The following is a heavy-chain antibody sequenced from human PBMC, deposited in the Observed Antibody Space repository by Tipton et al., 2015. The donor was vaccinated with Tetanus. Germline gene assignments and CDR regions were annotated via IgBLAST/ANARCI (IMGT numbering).Heavy chain of an antibody. V-gene: IGHV4-31*03. D-gene: IGHD6-6*01. Sequence: TLSLTCTVSGGSIRSGGFYWSWIRQHPVKGLEWIGYIYYTGNTYYNPSLKSRVTISVDTSKNQFSLKLSSVTAADTAVYYCARRSVPARFDDWGQGTLVTVSS. CDR1: GGSIRSGGFY. CDR3: ARRSVPARFDD. CDR2: IYYTGNT. J-gene: IGHJ4*02.